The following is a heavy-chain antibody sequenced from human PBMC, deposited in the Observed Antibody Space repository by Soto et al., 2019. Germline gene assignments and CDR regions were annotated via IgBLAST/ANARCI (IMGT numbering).Heavy chain of an antibody. D-gene: IGHD5-12*01. CDR1: GDIFSGYS. CDR2: IIPIFGTT. J-gene: IGHJ4*02. V-gene: IGHV1-69*14. CDR3: ARDLGSGYDPGDY. Sequence: QVQLVQSGAEVKKPGSSVKVSCKTSGDIFSGYSISWVRQAPGQGLEWMGGIIPIFGTTNYARRFHGRVTITADNSTSTVYMELYSLKSEDTAVYYCARDLGSGYDPGDYWGQGTLVTVSS.